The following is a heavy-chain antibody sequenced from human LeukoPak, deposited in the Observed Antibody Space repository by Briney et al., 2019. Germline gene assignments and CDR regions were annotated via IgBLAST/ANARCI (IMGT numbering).Heavy chain of an antibody. CDR2: ISAYNGNT. CDR1: GYTFTSYG. CDR3: ARRRPPWGIITMIVVARTMGYFDY. D-gene: IGHD3-22*01. V-gene: IGHV1-18*01. J-gene: IGHJ4*02. Sequence: ASVKVSCKASGYTFTSYGISWVRQAPGQGLEWMGWISAYNGNTNYAQKLQGRVTMTTDTSTSTAYMELRSLGSDDTAVYYCARRRPPWGIITMIVVARTMGYFDYWGQGTLVTVSS.